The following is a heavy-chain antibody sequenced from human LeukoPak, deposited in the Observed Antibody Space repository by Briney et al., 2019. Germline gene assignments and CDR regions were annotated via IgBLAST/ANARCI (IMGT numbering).Heavy chain of an antibody. CDR3: AKGSTAMVTYFDY. CDR1: XA. Sequence: XAMSWVXQAPGKGLEWVSAISGSGGSTYYADSVKGRFTISRDNSKNTLYLQMNSLRAEDTAVYYCAKGSTAMVTYFDYWGQGTLVTVSS. CDR2: ISGSGGST. J-gene: IGHJ4*02. V-gene: IGHV3-23*01. D-gene: IGHD5-18*01.